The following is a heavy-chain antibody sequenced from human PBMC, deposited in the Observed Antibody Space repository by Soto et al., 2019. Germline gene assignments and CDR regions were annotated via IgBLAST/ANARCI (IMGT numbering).Heavy chain of an antibody. CDR2: INSDGSST. Sequence: PGGSLRLSCAASGFTFSSYWMHWVRQAPGKGLVWVSRINSDGSSTSYADSVKGRFTISRDDAKNTLYLQMNSLRAEDTAVYYCARRPPPDIVVVVAATPEYYMDVWGKGTTVTVSS. J-gene: IGHJ6*03. D-gene: IGHD2-15*01. CDR3: ARRPPPDIVVVVAATPEYYMDV. CDR1: GFTFSSYW. V-gene: IGHV3-74*01.